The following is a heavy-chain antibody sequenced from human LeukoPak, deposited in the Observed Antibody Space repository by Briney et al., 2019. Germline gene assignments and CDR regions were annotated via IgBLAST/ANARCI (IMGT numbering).Heavy chain of an antibody. CDR1: GYTFTSYG. CDR3: ARVATSKGGSDP. J-gene: IGHJ5*02. V-gene: IGHV1-18*01. D-gene: IGHD1-26*01. CDR2: ISAYNGNT. Sequence: ASVKVSCKASGYTFTSYGISWVRQAPGQGLEWMGWISAYNGNTNYAQKLQGRVTMTTETSTSTAYMEVRSLRSDDTAVYYCARVATSKGGSDPWGQGTLVTVSS.